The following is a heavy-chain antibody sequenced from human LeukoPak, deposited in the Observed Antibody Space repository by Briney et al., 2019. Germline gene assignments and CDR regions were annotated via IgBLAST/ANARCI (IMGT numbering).Heavy chain of an antibody. V-gene: IGHV4-39*07. D-gene: IGHD4-11*01. J-gene: IGHJ4*02. Sequence: SENLSLTCTVSGGSISSSSYYWGWIRQPPGKGLEWIGSIYYSGSTYYNPSLKSRVTISVDTSKNQFSLKLSSVTAADTAVYYCARVPGLHLDYWGQGTLVTVSS. CDR2: IYYSGST. CDR1: GGSISSSSYY. CDR3: ARVPGLHLDY.